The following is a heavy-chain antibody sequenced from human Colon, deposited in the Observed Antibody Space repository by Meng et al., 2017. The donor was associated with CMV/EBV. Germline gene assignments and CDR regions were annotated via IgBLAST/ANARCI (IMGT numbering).Heavy chain of an antibody. D-gene: IGHD1-14*01. CDR3: ARVGTYTGVDV. CDR2: IHYSGIT. Sequence: GSLRLSCTVSGGSISSIGYYWAWIRQPPGKGLELIGTIHYSGITYYNSSLKSRVTISVDTSTNQFSLKLASVTAADTAVFYCARVGTYTGVDVWGQGTTVTVSS. CDR1: GGSISSIGYY. V-gene: IGHV4-39*07. J-gene: IGHJ6*02.